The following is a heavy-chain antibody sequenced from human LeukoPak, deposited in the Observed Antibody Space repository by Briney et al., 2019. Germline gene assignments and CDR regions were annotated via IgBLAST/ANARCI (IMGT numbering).Heavy chain of an antibody. CDR2: ISGSGGST. Sequence: GGSLRLSCAASGFTFSSYAMSWVRQAPGKGLEWVSAISGSGGSTYYADSVKGRFTISRDNSKNTLYLQMNSLRAEDTAVYYCARWGYCSGGSCYSYFDYWGQGTLVTVSS. J-gene: IGHJ4*02. CDR3: ARWGYCSGGSCYSYFDY. D-gene: IGHD2-15*01. V-gene: IGHV3-23*01. CDR1: GFTFSSYA.